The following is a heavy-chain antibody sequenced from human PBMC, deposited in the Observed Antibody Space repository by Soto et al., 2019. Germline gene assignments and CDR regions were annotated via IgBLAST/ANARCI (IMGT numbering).Heavy chain of an antibody. V-gene: IGHV4-31*03. Sequence: SETLSLTCTVSGGSISSGGYYWSWIRQHPGKGLEWIGYIYYSGSTYYNPSLKSRVTISVDTSKNQFSLKLSSVTAADTAVYYCARGGEYSSSSVKYYYYYGMDVWGQGTTVTVSS. CDR1: GGSISSGGYY. D-gene: IGHD6-6*01. CDR2: IYYSGST. J-gene: IGHJ6*02. CDR3: ARGGEYSSSSVKYYYYYGMDV.